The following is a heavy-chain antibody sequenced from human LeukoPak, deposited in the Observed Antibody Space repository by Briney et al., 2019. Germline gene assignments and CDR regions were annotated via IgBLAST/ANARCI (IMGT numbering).Heavy chain of an antibody. D-gene: IGHD3-22*01. Sequence: GVSVKVSCKASGYTFTSYYMHWVRQAPGQGLEWMGIINPSGGSTRYAQKFQGRVTMTRDMSTSTVYMELSSLRSEDTAVYYCARGIHRRYYDSSAYFSDWGQGTLVTVSS. CDR1: GYTFTSYY. CDR2: INPSGGST. V-gene: IGHV1-46*01. CDR3: ARGIHRRYYDSSAYFSD. J-gene: IGHJ4*02.